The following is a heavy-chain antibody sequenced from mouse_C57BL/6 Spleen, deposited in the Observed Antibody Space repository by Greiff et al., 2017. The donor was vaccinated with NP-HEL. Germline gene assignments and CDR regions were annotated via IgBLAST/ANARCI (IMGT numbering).Heavy chain of an antibody. CDR3: ARALYYYGSSYGYYYAMDY. D-gene: IGHD1-1*01. CDR2: ISDGGSYT. V-gene: IGHV5-4*01. J-gene: IGHJ4*01. Sequence: EVHLVESGGGLVKPGGSLKLSCAASGFTFSSYAMSWVRQTPEKRLEWVATISDGGSYTYYPDNVKGRFTISRDNAKNNLYLQMSHLKSEDTAMYYCARALYYYGSSYGYYYAMDYWGQGTSVTVSS. CDR1: GFTFSSYA.